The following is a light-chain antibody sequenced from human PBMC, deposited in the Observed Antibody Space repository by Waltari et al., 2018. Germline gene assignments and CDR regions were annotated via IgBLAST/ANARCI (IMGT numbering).Light chain of an antibody. V-gene: IGLV2-8*01. J-gene: IGLJ1*01. CDR2: EVT. CDR1: SGDVGDHHF. Sequence: QSALTQPPSASGSPGQSVTISCTGTSGDVGDHHFVSWYQPHPGKAPQLIIYEVTERPSGVPDRFSGSKSGNTASLTVSGLQAEDEADYFCSSHAGSNNFVFGSGTKVSVL. CDR3: SSHAGSNNFV.